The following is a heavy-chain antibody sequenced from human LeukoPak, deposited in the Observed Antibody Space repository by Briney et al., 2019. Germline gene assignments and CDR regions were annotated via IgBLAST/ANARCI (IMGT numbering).Heavy chain of an antibody. Sequence: GSVKVSSKASGYTFTGYYMHWVRQAPGQGLEWMGWINPNSGGTNYAQKFQGRVTMTRDTSISTAYMELSRLRSDDTAVYYCARAIYSGSYLGFDYWGQGTLVTVSS. D-gene: IGHD1-26*01. CDR2: INPNSGGT. J-gene: IGHJ4*02. V-gene: IGHV1-2*02. CDR3: ARAIYSGSYLGFDY. CDR1: GYTFTGYY.